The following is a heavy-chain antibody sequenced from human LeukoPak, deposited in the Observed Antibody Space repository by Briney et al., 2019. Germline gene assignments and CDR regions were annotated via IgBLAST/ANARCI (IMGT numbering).Heavy chain of an antibody. D-gene: IGHD6-13*01. J-gene: IGHJ5*02. CDR1: GGYFSGYY. CDR3: ARGKRKTVYSSSWCWFDP. CDR2: INHSGST. Sequence: SETLSLTCSVYGGYFSGYYWSWLRQPPGKGLEWIGEINHSGSTNYNPSLKSRVTISVDTSKNQFSLKLSSVTAADTAVYYCARGKRKTVYSSSWCWFDPWGQGTLVTVSS. V-gene: IGHV4-34*01.